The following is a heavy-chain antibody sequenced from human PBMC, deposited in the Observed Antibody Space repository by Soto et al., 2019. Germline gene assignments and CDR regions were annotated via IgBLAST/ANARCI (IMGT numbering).Heavy chain of an antibody. J-gene: IGHJ6*02. CDR2: IIPIFGTA. D-gene: IGHD3-9*01. CDR3: ARSQSGLHYDILTGFYGMDV. Sequence: QVQLVQSGAEVKKPGSSVKVSCKASGGTFSSYAISWVRQAPGQGLEWMGGIIPIFGTANYAQKFQGRVTITADESXXTXYXXLSSLRSEETAVYYCARSQSGLHYDILTGFYGMDVWGQGTTVTVSS. V-gene: IGHV1-69*12. CDR1: GGTFSSYA.